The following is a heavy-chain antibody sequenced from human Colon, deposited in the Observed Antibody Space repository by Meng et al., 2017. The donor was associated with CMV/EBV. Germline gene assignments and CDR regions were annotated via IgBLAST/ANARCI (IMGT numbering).Heavy chain of an antibody. CDR2: IFHTGST. CDR3: ARRSVSGPPVGWFDP. D-gene: IGHD6-19*01. V-gene: IGHV4-59*01. CDR1: GGSLNNYH. J-gene: IGHJ5*02. Sequence: GSLRLSCTVSGGSLNNYHWTWIRQPPGKGLEWIGYIFHTGSTKYNPSLKGRVTMSLDPSKNQFSLDLSSVTAADTAVDFCARRSVSGPPVGWFDPWGQGTLVTVSS.